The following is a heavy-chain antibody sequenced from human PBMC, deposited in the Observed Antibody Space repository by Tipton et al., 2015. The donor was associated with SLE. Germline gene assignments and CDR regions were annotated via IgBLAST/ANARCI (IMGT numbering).Heavy chain of an antibody. CDR2: VYAGGST. CDR1: GVSISTSRYY. D-gene: IGHD3-16*01. V-gene: IGHV4-39*02. CDR3: ARGQKMNIGGIRLMYYYMDV. J-gene: IGHJ6*03. Sequence: TLSLTCSVSGVSISTSRYYWGWIRLSPGQGLVWVGCVYAGGSTYSPPSRKSRASISADASQNHFSLKLNSVTAADTAVYYCARGQKMNIGGIRLMYYYMDVWGKGPTVTVSS.